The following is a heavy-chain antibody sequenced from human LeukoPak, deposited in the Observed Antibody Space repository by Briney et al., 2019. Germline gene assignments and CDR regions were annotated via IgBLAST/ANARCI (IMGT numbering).Heavy chain of an antibody. D-gene: IGHD3-9*01. CDR2: IYHSGNT. V-gene: IGHV4-38-2*01. CDR3: ARGSGYFDWTISDGDLDY. J-gene: IGHJ4*02. Sequence: PSETLSLTCAVSDYSISSGYYWAWIRQPPGKGLEWIGNIYHSGNTFYTPSLKSRATISVDTSKNQFSLKLSSVTAADTAVYYCARGSGYFDWTISDGDLDYWGPGTLVTVSS. CDR1: DYSISSGYY.